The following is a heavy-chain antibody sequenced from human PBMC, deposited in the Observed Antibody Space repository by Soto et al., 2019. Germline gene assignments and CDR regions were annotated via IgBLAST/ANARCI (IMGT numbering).Heavy chain of an antibody. CDR1: GGTFSSYA. Sequence: SVKVSCKASGGTFSSYAISWVRQAPGQGLEWMGGIIPIFGTANYAQKFQGRVTITADESTSTAYMELSSLRSEYTAVYYCARDPGPTYYYDSSGYHQYFQHWG. J-gene: IGHJ1*01. D-gene: IGHD3-22*01. CDR2: IIPIFGTA. V-gene: IGHV1-69*13. CDR3: ARDPGPTYYYDSSGYHQYFQH.